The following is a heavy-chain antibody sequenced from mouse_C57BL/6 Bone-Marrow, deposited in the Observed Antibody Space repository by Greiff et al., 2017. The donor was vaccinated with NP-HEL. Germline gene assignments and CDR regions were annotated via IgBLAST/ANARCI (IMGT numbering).Heavy chain of an antibody. J-gene: IGHJ4*01. CDR3: TRYHCLDAMDY. CDR2: IDPETGGT. Sequence: QVQLKQSGAELVRPGASVTLSCKASGYTFTDYEMHWVKQTPVHGLEWIGAIDPETGGTAYNQKFKGKAILTADKSSSTAYMELRSLTYEDSAVYYCTRYHCLDAMDYWGQGTSVTVSS. V-gene: IGHV1-15*01. CDR1: GYTFTDYE.